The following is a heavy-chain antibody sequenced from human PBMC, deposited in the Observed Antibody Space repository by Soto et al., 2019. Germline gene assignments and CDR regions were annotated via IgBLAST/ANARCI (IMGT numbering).Heavy chain of an antibody. D-gene: IGHD5-18*01. V-gene: IGHV3-30-3*01. CDR3: AREGYSYGYGNYYGMDV. Sequence: PGGSLRLSCAASGFTFSSYAMHWVRQAPGKGLEWVAVISYDGSNKYYADSVKGRFTISRDNPKNTLYLQMNSLRAEDTAVYYCAREGYSYGYGNYYGMDVWGQGTTVTVSS. CDR1: GFTFSSYA. J-gene: IGHJ6*02. CDR2: ISYDGSNK.